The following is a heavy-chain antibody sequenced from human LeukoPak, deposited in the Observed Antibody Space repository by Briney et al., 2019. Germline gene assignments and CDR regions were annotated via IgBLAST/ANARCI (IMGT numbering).Heavy chain of an antibody. V-gene: IGHV3-21*01. J-gene: IGHJ3*02. CDR2: ISSSSSYI. D-gene: IGHD3-22*01. CDR1: GFTFSSYS. CDR3: ARGPMIVVVITRDSAFDI. Sequence: GGSLRLSCAASGFTFSSYSMNWVRQAPGKGLEWVSSISSSSSYIYYADSVKGRFTISRDNSKNSLYLQMNSLRAEDTAVYYCARGPMIVVVITRDSAFDIWGQGTMVTVSS.